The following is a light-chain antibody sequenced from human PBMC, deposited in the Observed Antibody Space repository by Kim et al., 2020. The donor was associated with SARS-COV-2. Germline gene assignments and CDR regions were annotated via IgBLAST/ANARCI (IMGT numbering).Light chain of an antibody. CDR3: QQYVSLPWT. J-gene: IGKJ1*01. Sequence: AQGERATLSCRASQSISSSYLAWYQQKPGQAPRLLISGASNRATGIQDRFSGSVSGTDFTLTISRLEHEDFAVYYCQQYVSLPWTFGQGTKVDIK. CDR1: QSISSSY. CDR2: GAS. V-gene: IGKV3-20*01.